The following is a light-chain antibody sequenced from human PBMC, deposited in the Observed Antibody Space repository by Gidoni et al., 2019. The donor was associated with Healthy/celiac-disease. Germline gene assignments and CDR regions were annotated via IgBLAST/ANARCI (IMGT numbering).Light chain of an antibody. CDR2: GAS. J-gene: IGKJ2*01. CDR3: QQYGSSPRRYT. Sequence: EIVLTQSPGTLSLSPGERATLSCRASQSVSSIYLAWYQQKPGQAPRLLIYGASSRATGIPDRFSGSGSGTDFTLTISRLEPEEFAVYYCQQYGSSPRRYTFGQGTKLEIK. V-gene: IGKV3-20*01. CDR1: QSVSSIY.